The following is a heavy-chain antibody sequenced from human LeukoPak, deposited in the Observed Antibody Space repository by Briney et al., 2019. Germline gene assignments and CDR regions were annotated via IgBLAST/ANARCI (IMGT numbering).Heavy chain of an antibody. Sequence: GGSLRLSCAASGFTFSGYYMSWLRQAPGKGLEWVSYISSLSTTIYYTDSVKGRFTVSRDNAKNSLYLQMNSLRVEDTAMYYCARDKEAWGQGTLVTVSS. CDR2: ISSLSTTI. CDR3: ARDKEA. V-gene: IGHV3-11*04. J-gene: IGHJ5*02. CDR1: GFTFSGYY.